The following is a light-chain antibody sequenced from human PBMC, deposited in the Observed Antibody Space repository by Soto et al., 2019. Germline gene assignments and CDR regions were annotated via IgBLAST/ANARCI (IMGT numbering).Light chain of an antibody. CDR1: ISNIGTNY. Sequence: QSVLTQPPSVSGTPGQRVTISCSGGISNIGTNYVHWFQQLPGTAPKVLSNRDNQRPSGVPDRFSGSKSGTSASLAISGLRSEDEAEYYCAAWDDTVRSYVFGPGTKVTVL. CDR3: AAWDDTVRSYV. CDR2: RDN. J-gene: IGLJ1*01. V-gene: IGLV1-47*01.